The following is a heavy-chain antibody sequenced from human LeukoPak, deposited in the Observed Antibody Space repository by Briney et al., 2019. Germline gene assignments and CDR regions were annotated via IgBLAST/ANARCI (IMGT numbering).Heavy chain of an antibody. CDR1: GFTFSSYA. CDR2: ISYDGSNK. D-gene: IGHD2-21*02. CDR3: ARSAPYCGGDCYYYYGMDV. V-gene: IGHV3-30*04. J-gene: IGHJ6*02. Sequence: GGSLRLSCAASGFTFSSYAMHWVRQAPGKGLEWVAAISYDGSNKYYADSVKGRFTISRDNSKNTLYLQMNSLRAEDTAVYYCARSAPYCGGDCYYYYGMDVWGQGTAVTVSS.